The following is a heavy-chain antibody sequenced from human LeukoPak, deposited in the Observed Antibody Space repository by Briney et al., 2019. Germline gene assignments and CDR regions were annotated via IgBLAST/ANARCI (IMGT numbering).Heavy chain of an antibody. CDR2: INFKSEDI. V-gene: IGHV3-48*01. CDR3: ARGAAAVTNYFDY. J-gene: IGHJ4*02. D-gene: IGHD6-13*01. CDR1: GFTFSSHN. Sequence: PGGSLRLSCAASGFTFSSHNMNWVRQAPGKGLEWISFINFKSEDIRYADSVEGRFIISRDNARKSLYLHMNSLRAEDTAVYYCARGAAAVTNYFDYWGQGTLVTVSS.